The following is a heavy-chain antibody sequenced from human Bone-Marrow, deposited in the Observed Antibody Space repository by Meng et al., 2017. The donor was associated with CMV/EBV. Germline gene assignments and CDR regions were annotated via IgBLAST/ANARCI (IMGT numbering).Heavy chain of an antibody. CDR1: GFTFEDYA. CDR3: AKSSSPSLYYYYGMDV. V-gene: IGHV3-9*01. CDR2: ISWNSDMI. J-gene: IGHJ6*02. D-gene: IGHD6-6*01. Sequence: SLKISCAASGFTFEDYAIHWVRQAPGKGLEWVSGISWNSDMIGYADSVKGRFTISRDNANNSLYLQMNSLRGEDTALYYCAKSSSPSLYYYYGMDVWGQWNTVNV.